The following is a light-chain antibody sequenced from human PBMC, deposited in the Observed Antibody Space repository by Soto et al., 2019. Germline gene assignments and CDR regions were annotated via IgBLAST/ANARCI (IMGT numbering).Light chain of an antibody. CDR1: SSDVGGYNY. V-gene: IGLV2-8*01. CDR2: EVS. J-gene: IGLJ1*01. CDR3: SSYAGSNNV. Sequence: QSALTQPPSASGPPGQSVTISCTGTSSDVGGYNYVSWYQQHPGKAPKLMIYEVSKRPSGVPDRFSGSKSGNTASLTVSGLQAEDEADYYCSSYAGSNNVFGNGTKLTVL.